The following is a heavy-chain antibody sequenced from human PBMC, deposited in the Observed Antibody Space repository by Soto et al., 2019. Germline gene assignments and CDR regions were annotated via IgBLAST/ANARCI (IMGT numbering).Heavy chain of an antibody. CDR1: GFTLSSYN. J-gene: IGHJ6*02. Sequence: PGGSLSISCAASGFTLSSYNMNWVRQAPGKGLEWVSYISGSSDTIYYADSVKGRFTISRDNAKNSLYLQMYSLRDEDTAVYYCARDHGGSTWFVGIYYYFGVDVWGQGTTVTVS. CDR3: ARDHGGSTWFVGIYYYFGVDV. D-gene: IGHD6-13*01. V-gene: IGHV3-48*02. CDR2: ISGSSDTI.